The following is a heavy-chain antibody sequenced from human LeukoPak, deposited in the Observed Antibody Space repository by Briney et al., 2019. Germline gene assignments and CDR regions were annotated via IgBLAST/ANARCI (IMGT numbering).Heavy chain of an antibody. CDR2: IYPDDSDT. V-gene: IGHV5-51*01. CDR3: ATTRGFSSGWYGALDY. J-gene: IGHJ4*02. D-gene: IGHD6-19*01. Sequence: GEALKISCKASGYTFTSQWISWAGQMPGKGLEWMELIYPDDSDTRYGPSFQGQVSISADKSITTAYLQWSSLRASDTAMYYCATTRGFSSGWYGALDYWGQGSLVTVSS. CDR1: GYTFTSQW.